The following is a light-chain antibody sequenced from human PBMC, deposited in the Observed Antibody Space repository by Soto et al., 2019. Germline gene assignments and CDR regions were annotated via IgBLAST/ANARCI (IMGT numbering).Light chain of an antibody. CDR1: QSVSSSY. J-gene: IGKJ5*01. V-gene: IGKV3-20*01. CDR3: QQYGSSPPIT. Sequence: EIMLTQSAGALSLSPGERATLSCRASQSVSSSYLAWYQQKPGQAPRLLIYGASSRATGIPDRFSGSGAGTDFILTISRLEPEDFAVYYCQQYGSSPPITFGQGTRLEIK. CDR2: GAS.